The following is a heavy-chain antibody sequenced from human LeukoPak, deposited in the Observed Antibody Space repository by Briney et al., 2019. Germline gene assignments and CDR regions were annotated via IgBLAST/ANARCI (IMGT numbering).Heavy chain of an antibody. D-gene: IGHD2-2*02. CDR1: GSSLTDYF. V-gene: IGHV4-59*01. J-gene: IGHJ6*03. Sequence: SETLSLTCNVSGSSLTDYFWSWIRQPPGKGLEWIGYMFNNKISNYNPSLKSRVTISIDTSKNQFSLELSAVTAADTAVYYCAREQGYCSSTSCYRDYYYYMDVWGKGTTVTVSS. CDR3: AREQGYCSSTSCYRDYYYYMDV. CDR2: MFNNKIS.